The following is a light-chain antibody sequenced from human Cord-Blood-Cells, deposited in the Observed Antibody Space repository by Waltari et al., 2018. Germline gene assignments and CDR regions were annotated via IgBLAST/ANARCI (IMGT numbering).Light chain of an antibody. Sequence: QSALTQPASVSGSPGPSVTISCTGTSRDVGGYYYVSWSQQHPGKAPKLMLYEFSKRPPGVSKRFSGSKSGNTASLTISGLQAEDEADYYCSSYTSSSTLVFGGGTKLTVL. CDR1: SRDVGGYYY. CDR3: SSYTSSSTLV. V-gene: IGLV2-14*01. J-gene: IGLJ2*01. CDR2: EFS.